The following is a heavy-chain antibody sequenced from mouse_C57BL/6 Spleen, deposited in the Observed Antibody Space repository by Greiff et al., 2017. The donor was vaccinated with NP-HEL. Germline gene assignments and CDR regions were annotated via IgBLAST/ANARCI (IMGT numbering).Heavy chain of an antibody. CDR3: ARLAFDGYADY. D-gene: IGHD2-3*01. J-gene: IGHJ2*01. Sequence: VQLQQSGAELARPGASVKLSFKASGYTFTSYGISWVKQRTGQGLEWIGEIYPRSGNTYYNEKFKGKATLTADKSSSTAYMELRSLTSEDSAVYFCARLAFDGYADYWGQGTTLTVSS. CDR1: GYTFTSYG. V-gene: IGHV1-81*01. CDR2: IYPRSGNT.